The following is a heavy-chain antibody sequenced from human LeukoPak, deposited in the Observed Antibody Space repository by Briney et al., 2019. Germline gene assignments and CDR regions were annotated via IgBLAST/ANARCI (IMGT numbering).Heavy chain of an antibody. CDR2: ISGSGGST. CDR1: GFTFSDHY. CDR3: AKDKADYDFWSGYLYYFDY. J-gene: IGHJ4*02. Sequence: GGSLRLSCAASGFTFSDHYMDWVRQAPGKGLEWVSAISGSGGSTYYADSVKGRFTISRDNSKNTLCLQMNSLRAEDTAVYYCAKDKADYDFWSGYLYYFDYWGQGTLVTVSS. D-gene: IGHD3-3*01. V-gene: IGHV3-23*01.